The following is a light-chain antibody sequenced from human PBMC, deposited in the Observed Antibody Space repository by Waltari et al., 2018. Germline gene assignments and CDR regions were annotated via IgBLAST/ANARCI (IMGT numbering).Light chain of an antibody. J-gene: IGKJ1*01. CDR1: QSISNW. CDR2: GAS. CDR3: QQTNSFPWT. Sequence: DIQMTQSPSSVSASVGDTVTLTCRTSQSISNWVAWYQPKPGKAPNLLIYGASSLQSGVPPRFSGSGSGTDFTLTISGLQPEDFAKYFCQQTNSFPWTFGQGTKVEVK. V-gene: IGKV1-12*01.